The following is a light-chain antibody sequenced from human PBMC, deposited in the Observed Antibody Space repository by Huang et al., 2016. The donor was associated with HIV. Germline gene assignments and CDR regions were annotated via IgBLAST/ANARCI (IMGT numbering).Light chain of an antibody. CDR2: GAS. CDR1: QSVSRSY. Sequence: EIVLTQSPGTLSLSPGERATLSCRASQSVSRSYLAWYQQKPGQAPRLLSYGASSSATGIPDRFSGSGSGTDFTLTISRLEPEDFAVYYCQQYGSSPPLTFGGGTKVEIK. CDR3: QQYGSSPPLT. J-gene: IGKJ4*01. V-gene: IGKV3-20*01.